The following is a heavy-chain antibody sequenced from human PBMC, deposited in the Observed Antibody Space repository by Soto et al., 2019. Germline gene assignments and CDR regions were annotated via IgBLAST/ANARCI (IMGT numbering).Heavy chain of an antibody. CDR3: ASSHAGAHITAAVH. Sequence: QLQLQESGSGLVKPSQTLSLTCAVSGGSISSGGYSWSWIRQPPGKGLEWIGYIYHSWSTYYNPSLKSRVTISVDRSKNHFSLKLSSVTAADTAVYYCASSHAGAHITAAVHWGQGTLVTVSS. V-gene: IGHV4-30-2*01. CDR1: GGSISSGGYS. CDR2: IYHSWST. D-gene: IGHD6-13*01. J-gene: IGHJ4*02.